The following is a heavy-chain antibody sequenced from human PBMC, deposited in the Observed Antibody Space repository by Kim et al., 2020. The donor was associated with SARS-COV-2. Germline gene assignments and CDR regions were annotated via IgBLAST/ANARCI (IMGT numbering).Heavy chain of an antibody. D-gene: IGHD6-13*01. CDR3: ARGGIKGAPGVRRLDY. Sequence: SGKGRFTISRDNAKNSLYLQKNSLRAEDTAVYYCARGGIKGAPGVRRLDYWGQGSLVTVSS. V-gene: IGHV3-11*06. J-gene: IGHJ4*02.